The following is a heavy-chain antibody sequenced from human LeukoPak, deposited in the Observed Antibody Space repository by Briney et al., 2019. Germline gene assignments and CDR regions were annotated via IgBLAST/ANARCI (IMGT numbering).Heavy chain of an antibody. Sequence: PGGSLRLSCAASGFTFSTYGMHWVRQAPGKGPEWVAHINSADNVEYYTDSVRGRFTMSRDNAKDLLYLQMNSLRDEDTAVYYCARDTVNGPFVISLDLWGQGVLVTVSS. V-gene: IGHV3-21*06. CDR3: ARDTVNGPFVISLDL. D-gene: IGHD2-8*01. CDR2: INSADNVE. CDR1: GFTFSTYG. J-gene: IGHJ5*02.